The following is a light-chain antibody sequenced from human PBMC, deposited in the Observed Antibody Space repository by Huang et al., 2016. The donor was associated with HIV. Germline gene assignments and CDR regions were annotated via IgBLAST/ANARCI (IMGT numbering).Light chain of an antibody. J-gene: IGKJ4*01. V-gene: IGKV1-5*03. Sequence: DIHMTQSPSTLSASVGDRVTISCRASQSIGIWLAWYHQKPGKVPKLLIYKASTLETGDPSSFSGGGSGTEFTLTISSLQPDDIGTYYCQQYDSYPATFGGGTKVELK. CDR1: QSIGIW. CDR2: KAS. CDR3: QQYDSYPAT.